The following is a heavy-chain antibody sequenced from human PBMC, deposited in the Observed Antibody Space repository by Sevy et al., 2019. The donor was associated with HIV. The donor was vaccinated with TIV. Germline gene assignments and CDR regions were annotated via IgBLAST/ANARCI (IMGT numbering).Heavy chain of an antibody. CDR2: VGPAGDT. CDR3: TRSGGYSDYGMDV. V-gene: IGHV3-13*01. D-gene: IGHD5-12*01. J-gene: IGHJ6*02. CDR1: GFTFITYD. Sequence: GGSLRRSCAASGFTFITYDMHWVRHVTGKGLEWVSGVGPAGDTFYPGSVKGRFPISRENAKNSLYLQMNNLRAGDTAVYYCTRSGGYSDYGMDVWGQGTTVTVSS.